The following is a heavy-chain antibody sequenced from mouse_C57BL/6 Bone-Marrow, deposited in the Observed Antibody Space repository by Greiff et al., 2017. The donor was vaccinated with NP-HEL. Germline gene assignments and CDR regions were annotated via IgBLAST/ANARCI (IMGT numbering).Heavy chain of an antibody. CDR2: ISSGGDYI. J-gene: IGHJ3*01. V-gene: IGHV5-9-1*02. CDR3: TRDLGHYGSSYSAWFAY. D-gene: IGHD1-1*01. Sequence: DVHLVESGEGLVKPGGSLKLSCAASGFTFSSYAMSWVRQTPEKRLEWVAYISSGGDYIYYADTAKGRFTISRDNARNTLYLQMSSLKSEDTAIYYCTRDLGHYGSSYSAWFAYWGQGTLVTVSA. CDR1: GFTFSSYA.